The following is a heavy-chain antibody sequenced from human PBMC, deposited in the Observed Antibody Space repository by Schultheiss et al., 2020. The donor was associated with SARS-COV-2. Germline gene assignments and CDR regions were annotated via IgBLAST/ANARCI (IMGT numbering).Heavy chain of an antibody. CDR2: IYTGTTT. Sequence: SCEVSGFTVSDNYFNWVRQAPGKGLEWVSYIYTGTTTYYADSVKGRFTISRHTSQNTLYLQMNDLRTDDTAVYYCATQHFDYWGQGTLVTVSS. D-gene: IGHD2-2*01. J-gene: IGHJ4*02. V-gene: IGHV3-53*04. CDR1: GFTVSDNY. CDR3: ATQHFDY.